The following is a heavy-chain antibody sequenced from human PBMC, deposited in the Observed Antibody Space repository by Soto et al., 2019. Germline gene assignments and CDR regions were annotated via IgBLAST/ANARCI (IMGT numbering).Heavy chain of an antibody. J-gene: IGHJ4*02. CDR3: ARDRYDFWSGYYESYFDY. V-gene: IGHV1-18*01. CDR2: ISACNGNT. Sequence: GASVKVSCKASGYTFTSYGISWVRQAPGQGLEWMGWISACNGNTNYAQKLQGRVTITRDTSASTAYMELSSLRSEDTAVYFCARDRYDFWSGYYESYFDYWGQGTLVTVSS. CDR1: GYTFTSYG. D-gene: IGHD3-3*01.